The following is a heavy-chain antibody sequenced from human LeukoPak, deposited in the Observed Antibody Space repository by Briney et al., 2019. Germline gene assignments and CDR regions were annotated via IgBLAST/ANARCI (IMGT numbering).Heavy chain of an antibody. V-gene: IGHV5-51*01. CDR2: IFPGDSDT. CDR1: GYSFTSYW. D-gene: IGHD3-22*01. CDR3: ARRYDSSGFYPAAFDI. Sequence: GESLKIPCRASGYSFTSYWIGWARQMPGKGLEGRGIIFPGDSDTRYSPSFQGQVTISADKSISTAYVQWSSLKASDTAMYYCARRYDSSGFYPAAFDIWGQGTMLTVSS. J-gene: IGHJ3*02.